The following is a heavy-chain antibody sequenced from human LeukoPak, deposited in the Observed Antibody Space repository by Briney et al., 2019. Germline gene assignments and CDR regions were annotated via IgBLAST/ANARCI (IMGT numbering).Heavy chain of an antibody. Sequence: PGGSLRLSCAASGFTFSSYWMHWVRQAPGKGLVWVSRINSDGSSTSYADSVKGRLTISRDDAKNTLYLQMDSLTAEDTAVYYCARVRGYYSAYYFDYWGQGTLVTVSS. CDR2: INSDGSST. J-gene: IGHJ4*02. CDR1: GFTFSSYW. CDR3: ARVRGYYSAYYFDY. D-gene: IGHD5-18*01. V-gene: IGHV3-74*01.